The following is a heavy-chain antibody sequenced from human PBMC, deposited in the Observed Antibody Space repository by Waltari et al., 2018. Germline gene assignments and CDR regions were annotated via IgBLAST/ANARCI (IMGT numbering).Heavy chain of an antibody. J-gene: IGHJ5*02. Sequence: QVQLQQWGAGLLKPSETLSLTCAGYGGSFSGYYWSWIRQPPGKGLEWIGEINHSGSTNYTPSLKSRVTISVDTSKHQFSLKLSSVTAADTAVYYCARDPLGYGDYGEGFDPWGQGTLVTVSS. V-gene: IGHV4-34*01. D-gene: IGHD4-17*01. CDR3: ARDPLGYGDYGEGFDP. CDR1: GGSFSGYY. CDR2: INHSGST.